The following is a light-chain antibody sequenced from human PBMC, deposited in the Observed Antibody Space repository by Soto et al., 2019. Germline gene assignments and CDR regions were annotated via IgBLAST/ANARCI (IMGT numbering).Light chain of an antibody. CDR1: XSVXXN. V-gene: IGKV3-15*01. CDR2: GAS. J-gene: IGKJ1*01. CDR3: QQYNNWPPWT. Sequence: EIVMTQSPAXLXVSPGEXATXXXRASXSVXXNLAWYQQKPGQAPRLLIYGASTRATGIPARFSGSGSGTEFTLTISSLQSEDFAVYYCQQYNNWPPWTFGQGTKVEIK.